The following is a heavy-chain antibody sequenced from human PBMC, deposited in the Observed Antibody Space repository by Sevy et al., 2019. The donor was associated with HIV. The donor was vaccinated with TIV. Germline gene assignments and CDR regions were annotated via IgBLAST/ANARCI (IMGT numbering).Heavy chain of an antibody. CDR3: ATTKDYYDSSGCPFDY. CDR1: GYTLTQVS. CDR2: FDPEDGET. J-gene: IGHJ4*02. D-gene: IGHD3-22*01. Sequence: ASVKVTRKVSGYTLTQVSMHWVRQAPGEGLEWMGRFDPEDGETIYAQKCQGRVTMTEDTSTDTAYMELNSLRSEDTAVYFCATTKDYYDSSGCPFDYWGQGTLVTVSS. V-gene: IGHV1-24*01.